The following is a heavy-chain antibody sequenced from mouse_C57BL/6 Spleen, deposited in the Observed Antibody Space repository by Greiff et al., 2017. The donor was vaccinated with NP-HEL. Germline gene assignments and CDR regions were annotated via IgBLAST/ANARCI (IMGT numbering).Heavy chain of an antibody. CDR3: VRRANYYAMDY. CDR2: IRSKSNNYAT. J-gene: IGHJ4*01. CDR1: GFSFNTYA. Sequence: EVKVVESGGGLVQPKGSLKLSCAASGFSFNTYAMNWVRQAPGKGLEWVARIRSKSNNYATYYADSVKDRFTISRDDSESMLYLQMNNLKTEDTAMYYCVRRANYYAMDYWGQGTSVTVSS. V-gene: IGHV10-1*01.